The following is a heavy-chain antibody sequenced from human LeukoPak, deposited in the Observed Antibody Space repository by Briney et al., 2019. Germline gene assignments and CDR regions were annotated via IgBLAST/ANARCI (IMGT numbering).Heavy chain of an antibody. CDR2: ISSSGSTI. CDR3: ARDPYSGTYGDTYYYYMDV. CDR1: GFTFSSYE. V-gene: IGHV3-48*03. J-gene: IGHJ6*03. D-gene: IGHD1-26*01. Sequence: HSGGSLRLSCAASGFTFSSYEMNWVRQAPGKGLEWVSYISSSGSTIYYADSVKGRFTISRDNARNSLYLQMNSLRAEDTAAYYCARDPYSGTYGDTYYYYMDVWGKGTTVTISS.